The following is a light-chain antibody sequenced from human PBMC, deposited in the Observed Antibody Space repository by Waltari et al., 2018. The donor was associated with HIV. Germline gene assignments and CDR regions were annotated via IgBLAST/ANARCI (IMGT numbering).Light chain of an antibody. CDR3: SSYTSRDTFV. CDR2: EVS. CDR1: RGAVGTYNY. V-gene: IGLV2-14*01. Sequence: QSALTQPAAVSGSPGQSITISCTGARGAVGTYNYVSWYQQLPGQSPSLIIYEVSNRPSGLSNRFAGSKSGNTASLTNSGLQAEDEGYYYCSSYTSRDTFVFGTGTEVTVL. J-gene: IGLJ1*01.